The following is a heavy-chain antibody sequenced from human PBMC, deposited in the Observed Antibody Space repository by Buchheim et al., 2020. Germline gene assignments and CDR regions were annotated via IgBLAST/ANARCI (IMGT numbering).Heavy chain of an antibody. CDR3: AKVYGSGSYYNGEMAFPFDP. Sequence: QVQLVESGGGVVQPGRSLRLSCAASGFTFSSYGMHWVRQAPGKGLEWVAVISCDGSNIYYADSVKGRFTISRDNSKNTLYLQMNSLRAEDTAVYYCAKVYGSGSYYNGEMAFPFDPWGQGTL. CDR1: GFTFSSYG. J-gene: IGHJ5*02. D-gene: IGHD3-10*01. V-gene: IGHV3-30*18. CDR2: ISCDGSNI.